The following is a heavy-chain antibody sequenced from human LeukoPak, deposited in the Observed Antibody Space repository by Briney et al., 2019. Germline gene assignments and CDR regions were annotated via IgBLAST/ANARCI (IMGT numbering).Heavy chain of an antibody. CDR2: ISSSGSTI. V-gene: IGHV3-48*03. D-gene: IGHD3-22*01. J-gene: IGHJ4*02. CDR3: ARVVRGYDSSGYYDY. Sequence: GXSLRLSCAASGFTFSSYEMNWVRQAPRKGLEWVSYISSSGSTIYYADSVKGRFTISRDNAKNSLYLQMNSLRAEDTAVYYCARVVRGYDSSGYYDYWGQGTLVTVSS. CDR1: GFTFSSYE.